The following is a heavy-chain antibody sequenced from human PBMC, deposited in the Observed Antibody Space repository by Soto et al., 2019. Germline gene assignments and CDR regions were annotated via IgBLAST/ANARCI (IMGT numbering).Heavy chain of an antibody. CDR3: VRDARTMVRGHYFDY. D-gene: IGHD3-10*01. V-gene: IGHV3-48*02. CDR1: GFTFSDYS. J-gene: IGHJ4*02. CDR2: ISSSSSPI. Sequence: EVQVVESGGGLVQPGGSLRLSCAASGFTFSDYSFNWVRQAPGGGLEWVSYISSSSSPIYYADSVEGRFTISRDNAKSSLYLQMNSLRDEDTAVYYCVRDARTMVRGHYFDYWGQGTLVTVSS.